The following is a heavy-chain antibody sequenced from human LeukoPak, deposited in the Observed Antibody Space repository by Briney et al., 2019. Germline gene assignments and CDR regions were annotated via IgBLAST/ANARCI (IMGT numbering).Heavy chain of an antibody. D-gene: IGHD6-19*01. CDR1: GFTFSSYG. Sequence: GGSLRLSCAASGFTFSSYGMHWVRQAPGRGLEWVSSLDNTGRTYYADSVKGRFTISRDNSKNTVYLQMNSLRAEDTAVYYCAKDTRIAVAGRMVYWGQGTLVTVSS. V-gene: IGHV3-NL1*01. CDR3: AKDTRIAVAGRMVY. J-gene: IGHJ4*02. CDR2: LDNTGRT.